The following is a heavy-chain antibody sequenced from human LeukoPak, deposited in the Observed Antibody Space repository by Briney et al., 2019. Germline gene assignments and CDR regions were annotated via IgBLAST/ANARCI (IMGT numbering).Heavy chain of an antibody. V-gene: IGHV3-7*01. CDR1: GLTFSSYW. CDR3: ARCAVAAAGDY. CDR2: INPDGSGK. J-gene: IGHJ4*02. Sequence: GGSLRLSCAASGLTFSSYWMTWGRRAPGKGAEGVANINPDGSGKYYVDSVKGRFTISRDNAENSLFLHMNSLRAEDTAVYYCARCAVAAAGDYWGRGTLVTVSS. D-gene: IGHD6-13*01.